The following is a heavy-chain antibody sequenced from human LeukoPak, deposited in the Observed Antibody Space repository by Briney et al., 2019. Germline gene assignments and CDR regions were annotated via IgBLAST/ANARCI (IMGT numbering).Heavy chain of an antibody. CDR1: GGSFSGYY. CDR2: INHSGST. CDR3: AREPPTYYDFWSGYYGGYYFDY. J-gene: IGHJ4*02. Sequence: SETLSLTCAVYGGSFSGYYWSWIRQPPGKGLEWIGEINHSGSTNYNPSLKSRVTISVDTSKNQFSLKLRSVTAADTAVYYCAREPPTYYDFWSGYYGGYYFDYWGQGTLVTVSS. D-gene: IGHD3-3*01. V-gene: IGHV4-34*01.